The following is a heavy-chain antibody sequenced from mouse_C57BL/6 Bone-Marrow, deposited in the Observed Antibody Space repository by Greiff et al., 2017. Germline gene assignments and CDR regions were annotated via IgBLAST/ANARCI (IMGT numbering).Heavy chain of an antibody. CDR1: GYTFTSYG. CDR2: IYPRSGNT. CDR3: ARWGIYYDYDGGHYAMDY. Sequence: VQLQQSGAELARPGASVKLSCKASGYTFTSYGISWVKQRTGQGLEWIGEIYPRSGNTYYNEKFKGKATLTADKSSSTAYMELRSLTSEDSAVYFCARWGIYYDYDGGHYAMDYWGQGTSVTVSS. J-gene: IGHJ4*01. V-gene: IGHV1-81*01. D-gene: IGHD2-4*01.